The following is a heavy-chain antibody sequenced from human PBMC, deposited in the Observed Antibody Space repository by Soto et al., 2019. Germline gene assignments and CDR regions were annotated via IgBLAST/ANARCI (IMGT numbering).Heavy chain of an antibody. CDR2: IRGFSPYT. CDR1: GFSFSTYT. J-gene: IGHJ6*02. Sequence: GVLRLSCICPGFSFSTYTMNCFRQSAVKVVGGVSGIRGFSPYTLYAESVRGRFTMSRDNAKNSLFLQMDSLRAEDTAVYYCARDRGYDAHNYYYNAMDVWGQGTTVTVSS. V-gene: IGHV3-21*01. D-gene: IGHD3-10*01. CDR3: ARDRGYDAHNYYYNAMDV.